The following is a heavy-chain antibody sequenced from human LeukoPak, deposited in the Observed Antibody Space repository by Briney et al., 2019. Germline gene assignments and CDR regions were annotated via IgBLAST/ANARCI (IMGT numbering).Heavy chain of an antibody. V-gene: IGHV1-46*01. CDR2: INPSGGST. Sequence: ASVKVSCKASGYTFTSYYMHWVRQAPGQGLEWMGIINPSGGSTSYAQKFQGRVTITADESTSTAYMELSSLRSEDTAVYYCARSIWVRGVIWYFDYWGQGTLVTVSS. J-gene: IGHJ4*02. D-gene: IGHD3-10*01. CDR3: ARSIWVRGVIWYFDY. CDR1: GYTFTSYY.